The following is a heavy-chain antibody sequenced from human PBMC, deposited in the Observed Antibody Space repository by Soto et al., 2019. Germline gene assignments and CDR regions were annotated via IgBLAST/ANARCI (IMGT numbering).Heavy chain of an antibody. CDR1: GFTFSNYG. V-gene: IGHV3-23*01. J-gene: IGHJ4*02. CDR2: ISGSGGRT. Sequence: GGSLRLPCASSGFTFSNYGMSWVRQAPGKGREWVSSISGSGGRTYYADSVKGRFTISRDNSKNTLYLQTDSLRAEDTAFYYCAKSDCSGGSCYFPFDCWGQGTLVTVSS. D-gene: IGHD2-15*01. CDR3: AKSDCSGGSCYFPFDC.